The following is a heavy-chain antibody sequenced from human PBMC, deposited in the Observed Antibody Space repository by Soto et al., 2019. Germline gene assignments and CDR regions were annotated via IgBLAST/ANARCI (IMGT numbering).Heavy chain of an antibody. CDR1: GYTFTSYD. CDR3: ARRQGSSWYLYYYYGMDV. V-gene: IGHV1-8*01. J-gene: IGHJ6*02. Sequence: QVQLVQSGAEVKKPGASVKVSCKASGYTFTSYDINWVRQATGQGLEWMGWMNPNSGNTGYAQKFQGRVTMTRNTSITTADMELSSLRSEDTAVYYCARRQGSSWYLYYYYGMDVWGQGTTVTVSS. D-gene: IGHD6-13*01. CDR2: MNPNSGNT.